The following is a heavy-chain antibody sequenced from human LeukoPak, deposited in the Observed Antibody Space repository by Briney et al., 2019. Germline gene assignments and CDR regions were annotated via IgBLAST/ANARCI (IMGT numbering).Heavy chain of an antibody. CDR2: IGGSGGST. D-gene: IGHD5-18*01. V-gene: IGHV3-23*01. CDR1: GFTVSSNY. J-gene: IGHJ4*02. Sequence: GGSLRLSCAASGFTVSSNYMSWVRQAPGKGLEWVSGIGGSGGSTYYADSVKGRFTISRDNSKKTLYLQMNSLRAEDTAVYYCAKRERESYNYGYPDYWGQGTLVTVSS. CDR3: AKRERESYNYGYPDY.